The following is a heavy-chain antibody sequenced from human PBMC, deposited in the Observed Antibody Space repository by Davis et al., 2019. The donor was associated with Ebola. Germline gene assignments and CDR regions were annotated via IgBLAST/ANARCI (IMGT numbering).Heavy chain of an antibody. CDR3: ARGIAAVAIFLADAFDI. J-gene: IGHJ3*02. CDR1: GYSISSSNW. D-gene: IGHD6-13*01. Sequence: SETLSLTCAVSGYSISSSNWWGWIRQPPGKGLEWIGYIYYSGSTYYNPSLKSRVTMSVDTSKNQFSLKLSSVTAADTAVYYCARGIAAVAIFLADAFDIWGQGTMVTVSS. CDR2: IYYSGST. V-gene: IGHV4-28*01.